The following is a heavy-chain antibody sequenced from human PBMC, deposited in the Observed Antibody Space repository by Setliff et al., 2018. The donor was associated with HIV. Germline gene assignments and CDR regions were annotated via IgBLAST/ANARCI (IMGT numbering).Heavy chain of an antibody. V-gene: IGHV3-30*04. CDR2: ISYDGRNK. D-gene: IGHD6-13*01. J-gene: IGHJ4*02. CDR3: ARDRGSSTWYFDY. CDR1: GFTFSSYA. Sequence: SLKISCAASGFTFSSYAMHWVRQAPGKGLEWLALISYDGRNKFYADSVKGRFTISRDNSRNTLYLQVSSLRAEDTAVYYCARDRGSSTWYFDYWGQGTRVTVS.